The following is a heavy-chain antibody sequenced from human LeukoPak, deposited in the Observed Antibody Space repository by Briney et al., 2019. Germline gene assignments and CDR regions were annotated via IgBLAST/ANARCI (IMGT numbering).Heavy chain of an antibody. CDR3: AKDVAVGANLLSH. V-gene: IGHV3-33*06. D-gene: IGHD1-26*01. CDR2: IWYDGSNK. CDR1: GFTFSSYG. Sequence: PGGSLRLSCAASGFTFSSYGMHWVRQAPGKGLEWVAVIWYDGSNKYYADSVKGRFTISRDNSKNTLYLQMNSLRAEDTAVYYCAKDVAVGANLLSHWGQGTLVTVSS. J-gene: IGHJ4*02.